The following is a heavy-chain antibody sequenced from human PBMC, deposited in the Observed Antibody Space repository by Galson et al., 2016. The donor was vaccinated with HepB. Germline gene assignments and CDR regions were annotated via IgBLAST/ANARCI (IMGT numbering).Heavy chain of an antibody. J-gene: IGHJ6*02. CDR3: ARLTFGAVIGGGMDV. Sequence: SLRLSCAASGFTSSSYSMTWVRQAPGKGLEWVSYISSSSGSIYYADAVKGRFTISRDNSKNTLYLQMNSLRAEDTAVCYCARLTFGAVIGGGMDVWGQGTTVTVSS. V-gene: IGHV3-48*01. D-gene: IGHD3-3*01. CDR1: GFTSSSYS. CDR2: ISSSSGSI.